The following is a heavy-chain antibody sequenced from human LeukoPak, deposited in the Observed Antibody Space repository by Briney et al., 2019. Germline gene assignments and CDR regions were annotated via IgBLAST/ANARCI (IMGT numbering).Heavy chain of an antibody. CDR2: ISSSSTI. Sequence: GGSLRLSCAASGFTFSSYSMNWVRQAPGKGLEWVSYISSSSTIYYADSVKGRFTISRDNAKNSLYLQMNSLRAEDTAVYYCAREKWVLRFFDYWGQGTLVTVSS. D-gene: IGHD1-26*01. CDR3: AREKWVLRFFDY. J-gene: IGHJ4*02. V-gene: IGHV3-48*04. CDR1: GFTFSSYS.